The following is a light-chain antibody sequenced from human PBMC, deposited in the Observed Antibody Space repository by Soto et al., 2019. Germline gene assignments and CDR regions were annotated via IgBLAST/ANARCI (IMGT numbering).Light chain of an antibody. CDR2: MIS. CDR3: MQGTHWPWT. V-gene: IGKV2-30*01. J-gene: IGKJ1*01. CDR1: QGLVYIDGNTY. Sequence: DVVMTQSPLSLPVTLGQPASISCRSTQGLVYIDGNTYLNWFHQRPGQSPRRLIYMISNRDSGVPDRFSGSGSGTDSTLTISRVEAEDVGVYYCMQGTHWPWTFGQGTKVEMK.